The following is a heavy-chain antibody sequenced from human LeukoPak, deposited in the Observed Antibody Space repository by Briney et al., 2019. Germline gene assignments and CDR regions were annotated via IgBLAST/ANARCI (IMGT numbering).Heavy chain of an antibody. D-gene: IGHD1-26*01. Sequence: GGSLRLSCAASGFTFDDYAMPWVRQAPGKGLEWVSGISWNSGSIGYADSVKGRFTISRDNAKNSLYLQMNSLRAEDTALYYCAKGVSYSGSSYDAFDIWGQGTMVTVSS. CDR3: AKGVSYSGSSYDAFDI. J-gene: IGHJ3*02. CDR2: ISWNSGSI. CDR1: GFTFDDYA. V-gene: IGHV3-9*01.